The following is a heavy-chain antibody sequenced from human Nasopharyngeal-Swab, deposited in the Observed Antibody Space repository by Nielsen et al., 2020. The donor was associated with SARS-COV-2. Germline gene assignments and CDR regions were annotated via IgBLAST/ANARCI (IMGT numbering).Heavy chain of an antibody. CDR2: ISGSGGST. D-gene: IGHD4-17*01. J-gene: IGHJ4*02. CDR1: GFTFSSYA. CDR3: AKDPRSNDYGDYFDY. Sequence: ESLKISCAASGFTFSSYAMSWVRQAPGKGLEWVSAISGSGGSTYYADSVKGRFTISRDNSKNTLYLQMNSLRAEDTAVYYCAKDPRSNDYGDYFDYWGQGTLVTVSS. V-gene: IGHV3-23*01.